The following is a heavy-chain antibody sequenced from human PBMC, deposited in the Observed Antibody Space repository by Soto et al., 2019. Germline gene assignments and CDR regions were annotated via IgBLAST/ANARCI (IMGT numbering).Heavy chain of an antibody. V-gene: IGHV3-30-3*01. CDR1: GFTFSSYA. CDR2: ISYDGSNK. D-gene: IGHD6-13*01. Sequence: QVQLVESGGGVVQPGRSLRLSCAASGFTFSSYAMHWVRQAPGKGLEWVAVISYDGSNKYYADSVKGRFTISRDNSKNTLYLQMNSLRAEDTAVYYCARTFGSSWTGLGFDYWGQGTLVTVSS. J-gene: IGHJ4*02. CDR3: ARTFGSSWTGLGFDY.